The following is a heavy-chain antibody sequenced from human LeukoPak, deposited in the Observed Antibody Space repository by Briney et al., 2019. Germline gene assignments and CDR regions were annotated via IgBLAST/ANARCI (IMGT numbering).Heavy chain of an antibody. V-gene: IGHV3-7*01. CDR2: IKQDGSEK. CDR1: GFTFSSYW. CDR3: ARRSITMIVVVTTSYDY. J-gene: IGHJ4*02. D-gene: IGHD3-22*01. Sequence: GGSLRLSCAASGFTFSSYWKSWVRQAPGKGLEWVANIKQDGSEKYYVDSGKGRFTISRDNAKNSLYLQMNSLRAEDTAVYYCARRSITMIVVVTTSYDYWGQGTLVTVSS.